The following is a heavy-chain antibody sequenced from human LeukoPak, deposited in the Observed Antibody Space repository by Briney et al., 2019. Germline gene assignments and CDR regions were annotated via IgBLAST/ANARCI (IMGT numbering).Heavy chain of an antibody. Sequence: SGNVSDTAAQPTVISYVSSIWPRSPGHGRGWMGGIIPILGIANYAKKLQGRVTITEDNSSSTDYMEMRSLTTEDTVVYYCARDLRAARPQCYYYGMDVRGQGTTVTVSS. CDR1: QPTVISYV. D-gene: IGHD6-6*01. J-gene: IGHJ6*02. V-gene: IGHV1-69*04. CDR3: ARDLRAARPQCYYYGMDV. CDR2: IIPILGIA.